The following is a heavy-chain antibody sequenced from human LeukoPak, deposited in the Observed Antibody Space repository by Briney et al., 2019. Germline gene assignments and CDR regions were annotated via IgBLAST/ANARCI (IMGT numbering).Heavy chain of an antibody. CDR2: ISSSSSTI. D-gene: IGHD2-8*01. CDR1: GFTFSSYS. Sequence: GGSLRLSCAASGFTFSSYSMNWVRQAPGKGLEWVSYISSSSSTIYYADSVKGRFTISRGTSTNTLYLQMNSLRAEDTALYYCVRGNRYDTNGHRALFWYFDLWGRGNLVIVSS. J-gene: IGHJ2*01. V-gene: IGHV3-48*01. CDR3: VRGNRYDTNGHRALFWYFDL.